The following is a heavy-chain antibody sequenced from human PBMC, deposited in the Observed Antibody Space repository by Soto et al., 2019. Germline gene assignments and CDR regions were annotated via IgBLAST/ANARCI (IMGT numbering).Heavy chain of an antibody. D-gene: IGHD1-1*01. Sequence: SKTLSLTCTVSGGSISSGDYYWSWIRQPPGKGLEWIGYIYYSGSTYYNPSLKSRVTISVDTSKNQFSLKLSSVTAADTAVYYWARSPQLEENRFERWGQGTLVTVS. J-gene: IGHJ5*02. CDR2: IYYSGST. CDR1: GGSISSGDYY. CDR3: ARSPQLEENRFER. V-gene: IGHV4-30-4*01.